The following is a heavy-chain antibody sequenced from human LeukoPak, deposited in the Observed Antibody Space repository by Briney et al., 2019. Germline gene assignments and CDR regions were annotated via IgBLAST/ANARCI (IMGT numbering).Heavy chain of an antibody. CDR3: ANSLSVGATVVWNAFDI. D-gene: IGHD1-26*01. J-gene: IGHJ3*02. CDR1: GFTFSSYG. Sequence: GGSLRLSCAASGFTFSSYGMHWVRQAPGKGLEWVAFIRYDGSNKYYADSVKGRFTISRDNSKNTLYLQMNSLRAEDTAVYYCANSLSVGATVVWNAFDIWGQGTMVTVSS. V-gene: IGHV3-30*02. CDR2: IRYDGSNK.